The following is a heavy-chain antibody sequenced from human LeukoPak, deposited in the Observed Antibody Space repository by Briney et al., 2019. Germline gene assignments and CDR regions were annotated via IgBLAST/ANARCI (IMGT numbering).Heavy chain of an antibody. CDR3: ATQTGRDGYSEAAFDI. V-gene: IGHV5-51*01. D-gene: IGHD5-24*01. CDR2: IYPGDSDT. J-gene: IGHJ3*02. Sequence: GESLKISCKGSGYSFTSYWIGWVRQMPGKGLAWMGIIYPGDSDTRYSPSFQGQVTTSADKSISTAYLQWSSLKASDTAMYYCATQTGRDGYSEAAFDIWGQGTMVTVSS. CDR1: GYSFTSYW.